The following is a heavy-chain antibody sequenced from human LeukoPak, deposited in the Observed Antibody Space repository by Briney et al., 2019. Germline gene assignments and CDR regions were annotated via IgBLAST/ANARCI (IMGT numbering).Heavy chain of an antibody. CDR1: GGSIGSGGYY. Sequence: SETLSLTCTVSGGSIGSGGYYWSWIRQPAGKGLEWIGYIYYSGSTNYNPSLKSRVTISVDTSKNQFSLKLSSVTAADTAVYYCARAALGYSYDIVYIPFDYWGQGTLVTVSS. CDR2: IYYSGST. J-gene: IGHJ4*02. D-gene: IGHD5-18*01. CDR3: ARAALGYSYDIVYIPFDY. V-gene: IGHV4-61*10.